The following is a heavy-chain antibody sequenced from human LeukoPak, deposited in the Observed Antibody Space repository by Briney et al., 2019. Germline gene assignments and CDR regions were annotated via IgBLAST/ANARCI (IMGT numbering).Heavy chain of an antibody. V-gene: IGHV4-34*01. Sequence: SETLSLTCAVYGGSFSGYYRSWIRQPPGKGPEWIGEINPSGSPNYNPSLQSRVTISVDTSKHQISLKLSSMTAADTAVYYCARGQVKQQLLPRTGSRDYYYYMDVWGKGTTVTVSS. D-gene: IGHD6-13*01. CDR3: ARGQVKQQLLPRTGSRDYYYYMDV. J-gene: IGHJ6*03. CDR1: GGSFSGYY. CDR2: INPSGSP.